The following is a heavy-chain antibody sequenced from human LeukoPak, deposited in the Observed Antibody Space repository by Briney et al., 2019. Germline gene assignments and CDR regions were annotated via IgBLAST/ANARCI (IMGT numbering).Heavy chain of an antibody. J-gene: IGHJ4*02. D-gene: IGHD6-13*01. Sequence: ETLSLTCAVYGGSFSGYYWSWIRQPPGKGLEWIGEINHSGSTNYNPSLKSRVTISVDTSKNQFSLKLSSVTAADTAVYYCRSSSWYQTIDYWGQXTLVTVSS. CDR3: RSSSWYQTIDY. V-gene: IGHV4-34*03. CDR2: INHSGST. CDR1: GGSFSGYY.